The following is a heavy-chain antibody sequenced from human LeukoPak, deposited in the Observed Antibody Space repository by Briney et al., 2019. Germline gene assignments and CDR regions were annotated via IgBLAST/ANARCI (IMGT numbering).Heavy chain of an antibody. CDR2: IYYSGST. CDR3: ARAVGGRAYYYFDY. V-gene: IGHV4-59*01. D-gene: IGHD2-15*01. J-gene: IGHJ4*02. Sequence: PSETLSLTCTVSGGSISSYYWSWIRQPSGKGLEWIGYIYYSGSTNYNPSLKSRVTISVDTSKNQFSLKLSSVTAADTAVYYCARAVGGRAYYYFDYWGQGTLVTVSS. CDR1: GGSISSYY.